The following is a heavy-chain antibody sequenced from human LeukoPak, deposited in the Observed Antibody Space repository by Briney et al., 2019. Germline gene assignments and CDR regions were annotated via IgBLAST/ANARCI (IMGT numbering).Heavy chain of an antibody. D-gene: IGHD6-19*01. CDR3: ARDVGNSGWYTFDY. Sequence: SQTLSLTCAISGDSVSSTNGAWNWIRQSPSRGLEWLGRTYYRSKWYNDYAVSMKGRITINPDTSKNQFSLQLNSVTPEDTAVYYCARDVGNSGWYTFDYWGQGTLVTVSS. V-gene: IGHV6-1*01. J-gene: IGHJ4*02. CDR2: TYYRSKWYN. CDR1: GDSVSSTNGA.